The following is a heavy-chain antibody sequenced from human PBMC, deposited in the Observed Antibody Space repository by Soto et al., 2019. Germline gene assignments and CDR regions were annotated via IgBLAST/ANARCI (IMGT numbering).Heavy chain of an antibody. CDR2: ISSSSSYI. CDR1: GFTFSSYS. D-gene: IGHD2-2*01. CDR3: ARAGRCSTSCLSYYFDY. J-gene: IGHJ4*02. Sequence: PGGSLRLSCAASGFTFSSYSMNWVRQAPGKGLEWVSSISSSSSYIYYADSVKGRFTISRDNAKNSLYLQMNSLRAEDTAVYYCARAGRCSTSCLSYYFDYWGQGTLVTVSS. V-gene: IGHV3-21*01.